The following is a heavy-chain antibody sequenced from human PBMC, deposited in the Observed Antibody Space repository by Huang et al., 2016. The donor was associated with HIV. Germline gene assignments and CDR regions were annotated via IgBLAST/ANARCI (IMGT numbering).Heavy chain of an antibody. V-gene: IGHV4-39*01. J-gene: IGHJ3*02. CDR1: GGSIKRNDYS. CDR2: IYHSGSS. CDR3: ARQLRVLVIGTGLDAFDM. D-gene: IGHD3-22*01. Sequence: QLQLQESGPGLAKPSETLYLTCSVSGGSIKRNDYSWGWIRRPPGGGLEWIASIYHSGSSNNNPSVKSRVTISIDASKNEISVELRAVIAADTAVYYCARQLRVLVIGTGLDAFDMWGQGTMVTVSS.